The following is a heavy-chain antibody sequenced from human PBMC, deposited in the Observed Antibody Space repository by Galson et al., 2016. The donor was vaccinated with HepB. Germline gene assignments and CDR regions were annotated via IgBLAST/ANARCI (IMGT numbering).Heavy chain of an antibody. CDR3: ARARGGIGGTKTRFDY. D-gene: IGHD1-26*01. CDR1: GGSISSYH. Sequence: SETLSLTCTVSGGSISSYHWSWIRQPPGKGLEWIGYIYYSGSTNYNPSLKSRVTISVDTSKNQFSLKLSSVTAADTAVYYCARARGGIGGTKTRFDYWGQGTLLTVFS. V-gene: IGHV4-59*01. CDR2: IYYSGST. J-gene: IGHJ4*02.